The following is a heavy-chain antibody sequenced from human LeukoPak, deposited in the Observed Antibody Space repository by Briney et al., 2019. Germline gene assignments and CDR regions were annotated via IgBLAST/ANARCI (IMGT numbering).Heavy chain of an antibody. CDR1: GYTFTSYY. Sequence: ASVKVSCKTSGYTFTSYYMHWVRQAPGQGLEWMGIINPSGGRTSYAQKFQGRVTMTRDMSTSTVYMELSSLRSEDTAVYYCARANMVRGVGLFFDRNWFDPWGQGTLVTVSS. CDR3: ARANMVRGVGLFFDRNWFDP. V-gene: IGHV1-46*01. D-gene: IGHD3-10*01. J-gene: IGHJ5*02. CDR2: INPSGGRT.